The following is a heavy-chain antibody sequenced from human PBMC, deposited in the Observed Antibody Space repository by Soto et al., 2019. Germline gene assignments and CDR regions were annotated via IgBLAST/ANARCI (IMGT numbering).Heavy chain of an antibody. D-gene: IGHD3-10*01. CDR1: GGSISSGDVY. CDR2: IYRSGST. J-gene: IGHJ4*02. Sequence: QVNLQESGPGLVRPSQTLSLTCTVSGGSISSGDVYWSWIRQAPGKDLECIGYIYRSGSTKYNPSLKSRATISVDTSKNQFSLNLRSVTAADTAVYYCARRPYFAGSGSLDYFDYWGQGTLVTVSS. CDR3: ARRPYFAGSGSLDYFDY. V-gene: IGHV4-30-4*01.